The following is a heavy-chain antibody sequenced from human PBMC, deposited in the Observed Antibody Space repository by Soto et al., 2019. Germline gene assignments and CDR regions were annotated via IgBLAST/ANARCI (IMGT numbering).Heavy chain of an antibody. CDR1: GFTFSSYA. J-gene: IGHJ4*02. D-gene: IGHD3-10*01. CDR2: VSGSGDSK. CDR3: ATRAYGSDFDY. Sequence: EVQLLESGGGLVQPGGSLRLSCAASGFTFSSYAMSWVRQAPGKGLEWVSVVSGSGDSKYYEDSVKGRFTISRDNSKNTLYLQMNSLRVEDTAVYYCATRAYGSDFDYWGQGTRVTVSS. V-gene: IGHV3-23*01.